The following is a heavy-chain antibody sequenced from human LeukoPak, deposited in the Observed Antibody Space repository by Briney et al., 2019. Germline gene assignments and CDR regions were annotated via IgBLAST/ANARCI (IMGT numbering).Heavy chain of an antibody. CDR3: ARGLRKTYYSDSSDP. Sequence: ASVKVSCKASGYTFTSYDINWVRQATGQGREWMGWMNPNSGNTGYAQKFQGRVTMTRNTSISTAYMELSSLRSEDTAVYYCARGLRKTYYSDSSDPWGQGTLVTVSS. CDR2: MNPNSGNT. CDR1: GYTFTSYD. D-gene: IGHD3-22*01. J-gene: IGHJ5*02. V-gene: IGHV1-8*01.